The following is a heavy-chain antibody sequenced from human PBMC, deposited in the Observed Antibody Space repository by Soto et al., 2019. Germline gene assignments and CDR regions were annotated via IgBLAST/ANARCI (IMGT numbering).Heavy chain of an antibody. Sequence: ASVKVSCKASGYTFTSYGISWVRQAPGQGLEWMGWISAYNGNTNYAQKLQGRVTMTTDTSTSTAYMELRSLRSDDTAVYYCARSKPKDTAMVSDYYYMDVWGKGTTVTVSS. CDR1: GYTFTSYG. V-gene: IGHV1-18*01. D-gene: IGHD5-18*01. CDR2: ISAYNGNT. CDR3: ARSKPKDTAMVSDYYYMDV. J-gene: IGHJ6*03.